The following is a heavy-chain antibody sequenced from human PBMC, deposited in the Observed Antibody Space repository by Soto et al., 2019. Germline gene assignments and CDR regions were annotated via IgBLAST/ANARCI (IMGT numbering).Heavy chain of an antibody. CDR2: ISGGGGYT. CDR3: VKVGGRDGYNPFDY. J-gene: IGHJ4*02. V-gene: IGHV3-23*01. D-gene: IGHD2-15*01. Sequence: PGGSLRLSCAASGFTFSSYWMSWVRQAPGKGLEWVSAISGGGGYTYSADSVNGRFTISRDNSKNTLSLQMNSLKAEDTATYFCVKVGGRDGYNPFDYWGQGTRVTVSS. CDR1: GFTFSSYW.